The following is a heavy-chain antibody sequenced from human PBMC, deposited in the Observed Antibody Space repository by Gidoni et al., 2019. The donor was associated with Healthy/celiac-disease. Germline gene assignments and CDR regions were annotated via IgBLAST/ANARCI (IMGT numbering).Heavy chain of an antibody. V-gene: IGHV1-69*01. CDR3: ARGYGYCRSTSGYTYYGRDV. D-gene: IGHD2-2*02. J-gene: IGHJ6*02. CDR2: IIPIFGTA. CDR1: VGTFSSSA. Sequence: QVQLVPSGAEVKKPGSSVKVSCKASVGTFSSSAISWVRQAPGQGLEWMGGIIPIFGTANYAQKFQGRVTMTADESTSTAYMERSSLRSEDTAVYYCARGYGYCRSTSGYTYYGRDVWGQGTTVTVSS.